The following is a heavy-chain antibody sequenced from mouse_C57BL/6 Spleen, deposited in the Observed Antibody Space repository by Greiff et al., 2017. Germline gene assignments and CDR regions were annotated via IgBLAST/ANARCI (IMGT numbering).Heavy chain of an antibody. CDR3: TREGFYS. CDR1: GYTFTDYE. J-gene: IGHJ2*01. Sequence: VQLQQSGAELVRPGASVTLSCKASGYTFTDYEMHWVKQTPVHGLAWIGAIDPETGGTAYNQKFKGKAILTADKSSSPDYMELRSLTSEDSAVYYCTREGFYSWGQGTTLTVSS. CDR2: IDPETGGT. V-gene: IGHV1-15*01. D-gene: IGHD2-1*01.